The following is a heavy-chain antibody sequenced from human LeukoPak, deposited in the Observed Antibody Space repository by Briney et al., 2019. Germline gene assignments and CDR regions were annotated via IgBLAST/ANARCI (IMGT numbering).Heavy chain of an antibody. CDR1: GGSISSGGYS. Sequence: SETLSLTCAVSGGSISSGGYSWSWIRQPPGKGLEWIGYIYHSGSTYYNPSLKSRVTISVDRSKNQFSLKLSSVTAADTAVYYCARGRRAYYYGSGSPFPDYWGPGTLVTVSS. D-gene: IGHD3-10*01. CDR3: ARGRRAYYYGSGSPFPDY. J-gene: IGHJ4*02. CDR2: IYHSGST. V-gene: IGHV4-30-2*01.